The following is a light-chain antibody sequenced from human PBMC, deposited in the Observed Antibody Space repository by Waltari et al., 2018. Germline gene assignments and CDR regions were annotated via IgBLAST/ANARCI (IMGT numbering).Light chain of an antibody. CDR2: DAS. J-gene: IGKJ1*01. CDR3: QKYGTLPAT. Sequence: EIVFTQSPVTLSFSPGASATLPCRARQSVSRTLAWYQQKPGQAPRLLIYDASSRATGIPDRFSGSGSGTDFSLTISRLEPEDFAVYYCQKYGTLPATFGQGTKVEIK. CDR1: QSVSRT. V-gene: IGKV3-20*01.